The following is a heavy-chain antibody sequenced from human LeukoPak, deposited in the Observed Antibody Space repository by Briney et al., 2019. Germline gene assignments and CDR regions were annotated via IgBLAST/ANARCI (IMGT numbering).Heavy chain of an antibody. Sequence: GESLKISCNASGYSFTSYWIGWVRQKPGKGLEWMGIIYPGDSETKYSPSFQGQVTISGDKSISTASLQWSSLKASDTAMYYCARAQCITTSCYYHFDYWGQGTLVTVSS. CDR3: ARAQCITTSCYYHFDY. CDR2: IYPGDSET. D-gene: IGHD2-2*01. V-gene: IGHV5-51*01. CDR1: GYSFTSYW. J-gene: IGHJ4*02.